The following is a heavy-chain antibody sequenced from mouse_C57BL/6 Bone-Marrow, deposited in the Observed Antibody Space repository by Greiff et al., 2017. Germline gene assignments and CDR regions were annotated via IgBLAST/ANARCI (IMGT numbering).Heavy chain of an antibody. CDR1: GYTFTTYP. D-gene: IGHD5-1*01. CDR3: ARSSTFFYYFDY. V-gene: IGHV1-47*01. J-gene: IGHJ2*01. Sequence: VQRVESGAELVKPGASVKMSCKASGYTFTTYPIEWMKQNHGKSLEWIGNFHPYNDDTKYNEKFKGKATLTVEKSSNTVYLELSRLTSDDSAVYYCARSSTFFYYFDYWGKGTTLTVSS. CDR2: FHPYNDDT.